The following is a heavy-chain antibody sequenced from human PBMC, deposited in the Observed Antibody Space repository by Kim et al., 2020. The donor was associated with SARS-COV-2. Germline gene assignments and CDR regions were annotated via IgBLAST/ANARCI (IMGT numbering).Heavy chain of an antibody. D-gene: IGHD3-10*01. Sequence: ASVKVSCKVSGYTLTELSMHWVRQAPGKGLEWMGGFDPEDGETIYAQKFQGRVTMTEDTSTDTAYMELSSLRSEDTAVYYCATVWSMVRGVIPWGQGTLVTVSS. CDR2: FDPEDGET. CDR3: ATVWSMVRGVIP. V-gene: IGHV1-24*01. J-gene: IGHJ5*02. CDR1: GYTLTELS.